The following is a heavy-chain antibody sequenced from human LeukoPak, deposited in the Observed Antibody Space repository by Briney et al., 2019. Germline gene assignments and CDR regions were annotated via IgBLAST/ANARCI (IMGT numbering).Heavy chain of an antibody. CDR1: GFTVSSNY. Sequence: GGSLRLSCAASGFTVSSNYMSWVRQAPGKGLEWVAFIRYDGSNKYYADSVKGRFTISRDNSKNTLYLQMNSLRAEDTAVYYCAKGYCSSTSCSTTLSYYGMDVWGQGTTVTVSS. CDR2: IRYDGSNK. CDR3: AKGYCSSTSCSTTLSYYGMDV. V-gene: IGHV3-30*02. J-gene: IGHJ6*02. D-gene: IGHD2-2*02.